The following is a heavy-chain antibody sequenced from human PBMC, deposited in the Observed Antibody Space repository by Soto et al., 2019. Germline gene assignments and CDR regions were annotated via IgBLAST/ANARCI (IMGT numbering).Heavy chain of an antibody. D-gene: IGHD3-22*01. CDR1: GFTFSSYA. CDR2: ISYDGSNK. Sequence: LRLSCAAPGFTFSSYAMHWVRQAPGKGLEWVAVISYDGSNKYYADSVKGRFTISRDNSKNTLYLQMNSLRAEDTAVYYCASVSIVVVIDNAFDIWGQGTMVTVSS. V-gene: IGHV3-30-3*01. CDR3: ASVSIVVVIDNAFDI. J-gene: IGHJ3*02.